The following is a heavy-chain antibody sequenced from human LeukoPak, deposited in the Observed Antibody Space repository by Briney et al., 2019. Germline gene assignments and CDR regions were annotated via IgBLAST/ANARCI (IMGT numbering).Heavy chain of an antibody. CDR1: GFAFRSHA. Sequence: GGSLRLSCAASGFAFRSHAMTWVRQAPGKGLEWVSAISGSVSGSGCATYYADSVKGRFTISRDNSKNSVFLQMNSLRAEDTALYYCAKDMEYFYDTTTYSPYYFYSMDVWGKGTTVTVSS. CDR3: AKDMEYFYDTTTYSPYYFYSMDV. V-gene: IGHV3-23*01. CDR2: ISGSVSGSGCAT. J-gene: IGHJ6*03. D-gene: IGHD3-22*01.